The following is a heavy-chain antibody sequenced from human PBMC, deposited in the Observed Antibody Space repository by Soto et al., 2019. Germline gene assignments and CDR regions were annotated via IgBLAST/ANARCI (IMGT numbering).Heavy chain of an antibody. CDR2: INPNGGT. CDR1: GYTLTDNY. V-gene: IGHV1-2*02. D-gene: IGHD4-17*01. CDR3: ARSLTPLTTLLDY. Sequence: QVQLVQSGAEVKRPGASVKVSCKASGYTLTDNYMHWVREAPGQELEWMGWINPNGGTNYAQKFQGRVTMPRDTSISTGYMELSRLRSDDTAVYYCARSLTPLTTLLDYWGQGTLVTVSS. J-gene: IGHJ4*02.